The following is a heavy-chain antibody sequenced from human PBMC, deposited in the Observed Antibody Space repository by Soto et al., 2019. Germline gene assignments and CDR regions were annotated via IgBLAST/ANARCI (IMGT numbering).Heavy chain of an antibody. CDR2: IQDRGSI. CDR3: ARGEGSGSNALGH. Sequence: EVLLEESGGGFVQPGGSLRLSCAASGFTVSNNYMTRVRQAPGQGLEWVAVIQDRGSISYADSVSDRFIISRDNSKNTVFLGMNNLRPGDTAVYFCARGEGSGSNALGHWGQGTLVTVSS. V-gene: IGHV3-66*01. J-gene: IGHJ4*02. CDR1: GFTVSNNY. D-gene: IGHD3-16*01.